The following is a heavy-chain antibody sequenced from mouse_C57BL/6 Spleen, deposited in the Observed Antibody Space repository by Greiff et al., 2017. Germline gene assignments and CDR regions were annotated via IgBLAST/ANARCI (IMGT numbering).Heavy chain of an antibody. CDR2: INPNNGGT. Sequence: VQLQQSGPELVKPGASVKMSCKASGYTFTDYNMHWVKQSHGKSLEWIGYINPNNGGTSYNQKFKGKATLTVNKSSSTAYMELRSLTSEDSAVYYCARKGGYYGDAMDYWGQGTSVTVSS. CDR1: GYTFTDYN. CDR3: ARKGGYYGDAMDY. J-gene: IGHJ4*01. V-gene: IGHV1-22*01. D-gene: IGHD1-1*01.